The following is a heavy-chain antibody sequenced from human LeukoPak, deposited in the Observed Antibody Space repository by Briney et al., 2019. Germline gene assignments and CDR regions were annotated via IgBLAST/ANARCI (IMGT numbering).Heavy chain of an antibody. CDR3: ARGLAKFDY. CDR2: IYYSGST. Sequence: LRLSCAASGFTFSSYAMHWVRQHPGKGLEWIGYIYYSGSTYYNPSLKSRVTISVDTSKNQFSLKLSSVTAADTAVYYCARGLAKFDYWGQGTLVTVSS. V-gene: IGHV4-31*02. D-gene: IGHD6-6*01. CDR1: GFTFSSYAMH. J-gene: IGHJ4*02.